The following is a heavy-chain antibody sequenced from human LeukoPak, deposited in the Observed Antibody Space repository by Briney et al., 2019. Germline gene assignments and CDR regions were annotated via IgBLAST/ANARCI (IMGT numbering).Heavy chain of an antibody. V-gene: IGHV4-59*01. CDR2: IYYSGST. CDR1: GGSISSYY. Sequence: SETLPLTCTVSGGSISSYYWSWIRQPPGKELEWIGYIYYSGSTNYNPSLNSRVTISVDTSKNQFSLKLSSVTAADAAVYYCARSPGYSSGWYGGKRTGYFDYWGQGTLVTVSS. J-gene: IGHJ4*02. D-gene: IGHD6-19*01. CDR3: ARSPGYSSGWYGGKRTGYFDY.